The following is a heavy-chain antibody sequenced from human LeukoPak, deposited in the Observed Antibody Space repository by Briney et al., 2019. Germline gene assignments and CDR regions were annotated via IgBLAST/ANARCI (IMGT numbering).Heavy chain of an antibody. CDR3: ASVGSSWYVGYYYMDV. CDR2: IYHSGST. V-gene: IGHV4-38-2*02. J-gene: IGHJ6*03. CDR1: GYSISSGYY. D-gene: IGHD6-13*01. Sequence: SETLSLTCTVSGYSISSGYYWGWIRQPPGKGLEWIGSIYHSGSTYYNPSLKSRVTISVDTSKNQFSLKLSSVTAADTAVYYCASVGSSWYVGYYYMDVWGKGTTVTISS.